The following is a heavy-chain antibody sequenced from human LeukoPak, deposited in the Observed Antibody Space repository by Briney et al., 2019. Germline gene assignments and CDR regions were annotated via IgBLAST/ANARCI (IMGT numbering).Heavy chain of an antibody. CDR1: GFTFSSYS. CDR2: ISSSSSYI. Sequence: GGSLRLSCAASGFTFSSYSMNWVRQAPGKGLEWVSSISSSSSYIYYADSVKGRFTISRDNAKNSLYLQMNSLRAEDTAVYYRARACGGDCYLGFDYWGQGTLVTVSS. V-gene: IGHV3-21*01. J-gene: IGHJ4*02. CDR3: ARACGGDCYLGFDY. D-gene: IGHD2-21*01.